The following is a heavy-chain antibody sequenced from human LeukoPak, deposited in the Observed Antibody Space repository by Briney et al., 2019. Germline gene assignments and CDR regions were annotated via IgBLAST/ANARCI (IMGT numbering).Heavy chain of an antibody. V-gene: IGHV3-11*01. J-gene: IGHJ4*02. D-gene: IGHD3-10*01. CDR3: ARDPMAPRGYFDY. Sequence: GGSLRLSCAASGFTFSDYYMSWIRQAPGKGLEGVSYISSSGSTIYYADSVKGRFTVSRDNAKNSLYLQMNSLRAEDTAVYYCARDPMAPRGYFDYWGQGTLVTVSS. CDR1: GFTFSDYY. CDR2: ISSSGSTI.